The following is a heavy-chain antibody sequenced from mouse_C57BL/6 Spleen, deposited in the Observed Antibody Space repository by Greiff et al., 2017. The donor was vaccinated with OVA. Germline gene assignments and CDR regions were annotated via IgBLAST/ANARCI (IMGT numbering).Heavy chain of an antibody. CDR3: AREPLITTVDTLWYFDV. CDR2: INYDGSST. D-gene: IGHD1-1*01. V-gene: IGHV5-16*01. Sequence: DVKLVESEGGLVQPGSSMKLSCTASGFTFSDYYMAWVRQVPEKGLEWVANINYDGSSTYYLDSLKSRFIISRDNAKNILYLQMSSLKSEDTATYYCAREPLITTVDTLWYFDVWGTGTTVTVSS. CDR1: GFTFSDYY. J-gene: IGHJ1*03.